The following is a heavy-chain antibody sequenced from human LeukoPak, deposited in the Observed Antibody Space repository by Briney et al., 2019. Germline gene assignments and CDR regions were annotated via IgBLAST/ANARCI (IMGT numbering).Heavy chain of an antibody. CDR1: GVTFSSYA. D-gene: IGHD2-15*01. J-gene: IGHJ3*02. CDR3: AKPEGEVVTPYDAFDI. CDR2: ISGSGGST. Sequence: GRSLRLSCAASGVTFSSYAVSWGRQAPGKGLEWDSAISGSGGSTYYADSVKGRFTISRDNSKNTLYLQMNSLRAEDTAVYYCAKPEGEVVTPYDAFDIWGQGTMVTVSS. V-gene: IGHV3-23*01.